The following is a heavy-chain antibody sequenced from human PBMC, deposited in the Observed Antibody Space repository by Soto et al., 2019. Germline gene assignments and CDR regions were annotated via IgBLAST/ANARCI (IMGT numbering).Heavy chain of an antibody. D-gene: IGHD6-19*01. V-gene: IGHV4-30-4*01. CDR3: ASLRRRRGSGWYGSNYYGMDV. J-gene: IGHJ6*02. Sequence: SETLSLTCTVSGGSISSGDYYWSWIRQPPGKGLEWIGYIYYSGSTYYNPSLKSRVTISVDTSKNQFSLKLSSVTAADTAVYYCASLRRRRGSGWYGSNYYGMDVWGQGTTATVSS. CDR2: IYYSGST. CDR1: GGSISSGDYY.